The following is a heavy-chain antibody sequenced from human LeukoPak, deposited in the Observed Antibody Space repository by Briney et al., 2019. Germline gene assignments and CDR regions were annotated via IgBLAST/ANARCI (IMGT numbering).Heavy chain of an antibody. CDR2: ISGSGGST. V-gene: IGHV3-23*01. Sequence: PGGTLRLSCAASGFTLTSYGMSWVRQAPGKGLEWVSAISGSGGSTYYADSVKGRFTISRDNSKNTLYLQMNSLRAEDTAVYYCAKDFIVAFFDYWGQGTLVTVSS. D-gene: IGHD5-12*01. CDR1: GFTLTSYG. CDR3: AKDFIVAFFDY. J-gene: IGHJ4*02.